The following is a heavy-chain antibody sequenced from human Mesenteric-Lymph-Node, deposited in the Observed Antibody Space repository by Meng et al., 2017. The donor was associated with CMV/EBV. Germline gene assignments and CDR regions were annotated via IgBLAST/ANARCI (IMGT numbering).Heavy chain of an antibody. CDR3: ARVKTSKNYYDRSGNWFDP. CDR1: AGSISSGGYY. CDR2: IYNSGTT. J-gene: IGHJ5*02. D-gene: IGHD3-22*01. V-gene: IGHV4-31*03. Sequence: SETLSLTCTVSAGSISSGGYYWSWIRQHPGKGLEWIAYIYNSGTTYYNPSLKSRLTISVDTSKNQFSLKLRSVTAADTAVYYCARVKTSKNYYDRSGNWFDPWGQGTLVTVSS.